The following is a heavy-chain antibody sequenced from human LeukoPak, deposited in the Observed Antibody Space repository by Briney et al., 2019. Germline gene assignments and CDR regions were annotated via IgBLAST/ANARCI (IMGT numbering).Heavy chain of an antibody. CDR2: ISYDGSNK. CDR3: ARSPEYCSGGSCS. CDR1: GFTFSSYA. Sequence: PGGSLRLSCAASGFTFSSYAMHWVRQAPGKGLEWVAVISYDGSNKYYADSVKGRFTISRDNSKNTLYLQMNSLRAEDTAVYYCARSPEYCSGGSCSWGQGTQVTVSS. D-gene: IGHD2-15*01. J-gene: IGHJ5*02. V-gene: IGHV3-30*04.